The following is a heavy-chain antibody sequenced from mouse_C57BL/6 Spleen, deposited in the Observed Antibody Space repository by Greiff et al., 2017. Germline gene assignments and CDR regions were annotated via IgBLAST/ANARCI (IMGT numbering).Heavy chain of an antibody. V-gene: IGHV1-80*01. Sequence: QVQLQQSGAELVKPGASVKISCKASGYAFSSYWMNWVKQRPGKGLEWIGQIYPGDGDTTYNGKFKGKATLTADKSSSTAYMQLSSLTSEDSAVYFCARGGSSYIYAMDYWGQGTSVTVSS. CDR3: ARGGSSYIYAMDY. D-gene: IGHD1-1*01. CDR1: GYAFSSYW. J-gene: IGHJ4*01. CDR2: IYPGDGDT.